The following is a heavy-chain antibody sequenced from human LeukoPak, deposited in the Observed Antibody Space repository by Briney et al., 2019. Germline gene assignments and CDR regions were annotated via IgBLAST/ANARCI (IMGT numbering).Heavy chain of an antibody. CDR2: ISSSGSTI. CDR3: ARDGKGRNRIGYYFDY. J-gene: IGHJ4*02. V-gene: IGHV3-48*03. Sequence: QPGGSLRLSCAASGFTFSSYEMNWVRQAPGKGLEWVSYISSSGSTIYYAASVKGRFTISKDNAKNSLYLQMNSLRAEDTAVYYYARDGKGRNRIGYYFDYWGQGTLVTVSS. CDR1: GFTFSSYE. D-gene: IGHD3-10*01.